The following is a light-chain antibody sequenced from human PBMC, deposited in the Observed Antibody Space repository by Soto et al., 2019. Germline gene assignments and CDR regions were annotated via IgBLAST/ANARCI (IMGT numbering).Light chain of an antibody. J-gene: IGLJ3*02. CDR2: GNT. Sequence: QAVVTQPPSVSRAPGQRVTISCTGSSSNIGSGYDVHWYQQLPGTAPKLLIYGNTNRPSGVPDRFSGSKSGTSASLAITGLQAEDEADYYCQSYDSSLSDWVFGGGTKLTVL. V-gene: IGLV1-40*01. CDR3: QSYDSSLSDWV. CDR1: SSNIGSGYD.